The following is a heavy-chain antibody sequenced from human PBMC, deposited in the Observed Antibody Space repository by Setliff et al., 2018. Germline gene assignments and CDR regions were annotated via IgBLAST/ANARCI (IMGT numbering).Heavy chain of an antibody. CDR3: ARLRGAFDY. CDR1: GYTFTSYG. V-gene: IGHV1-2*06. D-gene: IGHD3-16*01. CDR2: INPNSGGT. J-gene: IGHJ4*02. Sequence: ASVKVSCKASGYTFTSYGISWVRQAPGQGLEWMGRINPNSGGTNYAQKFQGRVTMTRDTSISTAYMELSRLRSDDTAVYYCARLRGAFDYWGQGTLVTVPQ.